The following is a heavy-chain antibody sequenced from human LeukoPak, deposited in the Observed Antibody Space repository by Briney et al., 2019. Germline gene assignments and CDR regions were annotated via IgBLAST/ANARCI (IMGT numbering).Heavy chain of an antibody. V-gene: IGHV3-7*01. Sequence: PGGSLRLSCAASGFTFSSYWMSWVRQAPGKGLEWVANIKQDGSEEYYVDSVEGRFTISRDNAKNSLYLQMNSLRAEDTAVYYCARDHRTYYYDSSGYYFDYWGQGTLVTVSS. D-gene: IGHD3-22*01. CDR2: IKQDGSEE. CDR3: ARDHRTYYYDSSGYYFDY. J-gene: IGHJ4*02. CDR1: GFTFSSYW.